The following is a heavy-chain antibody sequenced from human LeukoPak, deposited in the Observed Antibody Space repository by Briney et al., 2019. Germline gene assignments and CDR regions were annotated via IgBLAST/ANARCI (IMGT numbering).Heavy chain of an antibody. CDR1: GGSISSGDYY. D-gene: IGHD2-15*01. CDR3: ARGCCSGGSPNWFDP. V-gene: IGHV4-30-4*01. J-gene: IGHJ5*02. CDR2: IYYSGST. Sequence: ASETLSLTCTVSGGSISSGDYYCSWIRQPPGKGLEWIGYIYYSGSTYYNPSLKSRVTISVDTSKNQFSLKLSSVTAADTAVYYCARGCCSGGSPNWFDPWGQGTLVTVSS.